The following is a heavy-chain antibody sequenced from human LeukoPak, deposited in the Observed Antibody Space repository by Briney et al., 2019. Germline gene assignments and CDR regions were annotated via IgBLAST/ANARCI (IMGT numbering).Heavy chain of an antibody. J-gene: IGHJ6*03. CDR2: IYPGDSDT. CDR3: ARGTFGRLRRMYYYYMDV. D-gene: IGHD2/OR15-2a*01. Sequence: HGESLKISCKGSGYSFTSYWIGWVRQMPGKGLEWMGIIYPGDSDTRYSPSFQGQVTISADKSISTAYLQWSSLKASDTAMYYCARGTFGRLRRMYYYYMDVWGKGTTVTVSS. V-gene: IGHV5-51*01. CDR1: GYSFTSYW.